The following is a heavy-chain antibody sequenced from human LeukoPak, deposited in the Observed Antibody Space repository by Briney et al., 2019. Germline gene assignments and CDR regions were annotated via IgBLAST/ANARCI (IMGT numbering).Heavy chain of an antibody. Sequence: QPGRSLRLSCAGSGFTFSSYGMHWVRQAPGKGLKWVAVIWYDGSNKYYADSVKGRFTISRDNSKNTLYLQMNSLRAEDTAVYYCAKGTYYYDSSGYAFDYWGQGTLVTVSS. CDR2: IWYDGSNK. CDR3: AKGTYYYDSSGYAFDY. V-gene: IGHV3-33*06. CDR1: GFTFSSYG. D-gene: IGHD3-22*01. J-gene: IGHJ4*02.